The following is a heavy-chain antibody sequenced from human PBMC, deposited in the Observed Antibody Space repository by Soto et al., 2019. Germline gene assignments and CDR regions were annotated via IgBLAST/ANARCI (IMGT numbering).Heavy chain of an antibody. CDR3: AGWLAFAEYFQH. V-gene: IGHV3-30-3*01. CDR2: ISYDGSNK. J-gene: IGHJ1*01. D-gene: IGHD6-19*01. Sequence: QVQLVESGGGVVQPGRSLRLSCAASGFTFSSYAMHWVRLAPGKGLEWVAVISYDGSNKYYADSVKGRFTISRDNSKNTLYLQMNSLRAEDTAVYYCAGWLAFAEYFQHWGQGTLVTVSS. CDR1: GFTFSSYA.